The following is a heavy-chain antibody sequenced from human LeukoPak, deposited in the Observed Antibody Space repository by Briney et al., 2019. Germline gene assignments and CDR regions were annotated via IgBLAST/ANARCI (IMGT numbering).Heavy chain of an antibody. J-gene: IGHJ4*02. CDR1: GFTFSSYG. V-gene: IGHV3-30*02. D-gene: IGHD6-19*01. Sequence: GGSLRLSCAASGFTFSSYGMHWVRQAPGKGLEWVAFIRYDGSNKYYADSVKGRFTISRDNSKNTLYLQMDSLRAEDTAVYYCAKELAVASPFDYWGQGTLVTVSS. CDR2: IRYDGSNK. CDR3: AKELAVASPFDY.